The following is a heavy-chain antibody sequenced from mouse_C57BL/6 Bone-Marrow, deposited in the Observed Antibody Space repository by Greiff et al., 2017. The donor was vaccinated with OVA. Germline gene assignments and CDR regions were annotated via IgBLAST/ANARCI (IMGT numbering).Heavy chain of an antibody. CDR2: IYPGNSDT. Sequence: VHVKQSGTVLARPGASVKMSCKTSGYTFTSYWMHWVKQRPGQGLEWIGAIYPGNSDTSYNQKFKGKAKLTAVTSASTAYMELSSLTNEDSAVYYCTRGNFITTVGYYFDYWGQGTTLTVSS. V-gene: IGHV1-5*01. CDR3: TRGNFITTVGYYFDY. D-gene: IGHD1-1*01. CDR1: GYTFTSYW. J-gene: IGHJ2*01.